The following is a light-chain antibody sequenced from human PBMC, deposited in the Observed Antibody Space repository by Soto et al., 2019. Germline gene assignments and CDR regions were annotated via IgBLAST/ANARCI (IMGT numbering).Light chain of an antibody. J-gene: IGKJ2*01. CDR1: QGISSW. V-gene: IGKV1-12*01. CDR3: QQANSFPYT. CDR2: GAS. Sequence: DILMTQSPSSVSSSVGDRVTITCRASQGISSWLAWYQQKPGKDPKLLIFGASRLQSGVPSRFSGSGSGTDFTLTISSLQPEDFATYFCQQANSFPYTFGQGTKLEIK.